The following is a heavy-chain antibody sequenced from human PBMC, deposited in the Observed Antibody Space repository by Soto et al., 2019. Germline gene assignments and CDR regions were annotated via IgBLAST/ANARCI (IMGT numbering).Heavy chain of an antibody. D-gene: IGHD3-3*01. J-gene: IGHJ5*02. CDR3: ARGGPYYDFWSGYDWFDP. V-gene: IGHV3-74*02. CDR1: GFTFSDYW. Sequence: EVQLLESGGKLVQPGGSLRLSCAASGFTFSDYWMHWVRQAPGKGLVWVSRINSDESSTSYADSVKGRFTISRDNAKNTLYLQMNSLRAEDTAVYYCARGGPYYDFWSGYDWFDPWGQGTLVTVSS. CDR2: INSDESST.